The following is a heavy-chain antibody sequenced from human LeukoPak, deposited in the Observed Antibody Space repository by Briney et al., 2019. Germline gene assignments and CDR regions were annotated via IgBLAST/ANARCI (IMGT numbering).Heavy chain of an antibody. Sequence: ALVEVSCKASGGTFSSYAISWVRQAPGQGLEWMGGIIPIFGTANYAQKFQGRVTITADKSTSTAYMELSSLRSEDTAVYYCARDYCTNGVCRRNWFDPWGQGTLVTVSS. CDR1: GGTFSSYA. D-gene: IGHD2-8*01. J-gene: IGHJ5*02. CDR2: IIPIFGTA. CDR3: ARDYCTNGVCRRNWFDP. V-gene: IGHV1-69*06.